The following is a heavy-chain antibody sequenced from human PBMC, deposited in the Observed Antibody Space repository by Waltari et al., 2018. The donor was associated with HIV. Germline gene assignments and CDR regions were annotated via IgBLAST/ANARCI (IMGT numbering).Heavy chain of an antibody. V-gene: IGHV3-48*03. J-gene: IGHJ4*02. CDR3: ARDGSSYYGLDY. CDR1: GFTFITFE. Sequence: EVQVVESGGGLVQPGGSLRLSCAASGFTFITFEMNWVRQAPGKGLEWVSYISSSGSTIYYADSVKGRFTISRDNAKNSLYLQMNSLRAEDTAVYFCARDGSSYYGLDYWGRGTLVTVSS. D-gene: IGHD1-26*01. CDR2: ISSSGSTI.